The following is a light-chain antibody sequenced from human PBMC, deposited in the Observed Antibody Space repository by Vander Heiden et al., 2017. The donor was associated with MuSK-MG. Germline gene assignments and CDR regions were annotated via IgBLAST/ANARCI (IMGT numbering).Light chain of an antibody. Sequence: QSVLTQPPSASGTPGQRVTISCSGRNSNVGSNPANWYQQLPGTAPQLLILCNDPRPPGVPSRFFGSKSCTYASPAISGVQSEAEADDYCCGSDGSRNGWVFGGGTKLTVL. CDR2: CND. CDR3: CGSDGSRNGWV. J-gene: IGLJ3*02. V-gene: IGLV1-44*01. CDR1: NSNVGSNP.